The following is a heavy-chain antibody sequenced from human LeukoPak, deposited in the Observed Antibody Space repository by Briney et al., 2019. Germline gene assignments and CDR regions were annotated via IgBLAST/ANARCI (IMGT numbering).Heavy chain of an antibody. D-gene: IGHD6-13*01. CDR3: ARGGSSSWYPNFDY. CDR1: GFTFSSYA. Sequence: GGSLRLSCAASGFTFSSYAMTWVRQAPGKGLEWVSIISGASGGSTYYADSVKGRFTISRDNSKNTLYLQMNSLSAEDTALYYCARGGSSSWYPNFDYWGQGTLVTVSS. J-gene: IGHJ4*02. CDR2: ISGASGGST. V-gene: IGHV3-23*01.